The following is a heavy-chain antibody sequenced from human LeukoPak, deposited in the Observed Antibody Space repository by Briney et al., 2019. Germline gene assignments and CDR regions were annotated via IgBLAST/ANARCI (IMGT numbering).Heavy chain of an antibody. Sequence: PSETLSLTCTVSGGSISSYYWSWIRQAPGKGLEWVGYIYYSGSTNYNPSLKSRVTISVDTSKNQFSLKLSSVTAADTAVYYCAREYSSSWYAYFDYWGQGTLVTVSS. CDR3: AREYSSSWYAYFDY. V-gene: IGHV4-59*01. CDR1: GGSISSYY. CDR2: IYYSGST. J-gene: IGHJ4*02. D-gene: IGHD6-13*01.